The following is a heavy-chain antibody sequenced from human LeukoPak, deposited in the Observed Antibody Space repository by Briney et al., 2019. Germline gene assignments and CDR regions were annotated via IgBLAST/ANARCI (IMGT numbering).Heavy chain of an antibody. D-gene: IGHD3-10*01. CDR1: GFTFSSYG. Sequence: GGSLRLSCAASGFTFSSYGMHWVRQAPGKGLEWVAVISYDGSYKNYADSVKGRFTISRDNSKNTLYLQMNSLRAEDTAVYYCAKDGWFGELFYYWGQGTLVTVSS. J-gene: IGHJ4*02. CDR3: AKDGWFGELFYY. CDR2: ISYDGSYK. V-gene: IGHV3-30*18.